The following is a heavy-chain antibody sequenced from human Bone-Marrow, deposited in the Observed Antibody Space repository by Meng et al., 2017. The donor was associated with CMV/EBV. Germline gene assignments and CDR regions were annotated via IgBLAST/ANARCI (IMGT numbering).Heavy chain of an antibody. CDR3: ARGLAGIWSADYFDYYGMDV. CDR2: ISAYNGNT. D-gene: IGHD3-10*01. CDR1: GYTFTSYG. V-gene: IGHV1-18*01. J-gene: IGHJ6*01. Sequence: ASVKVSCKASGYTFTSYGISWVRQAPGQGLEWMGWISAYNGNTNYAQKLQGRVTMTTDTSTSTAYMELRSLRSAATAVYYCARGLAGIWSADYFDYYGMDVWGQGTTVTVSS.